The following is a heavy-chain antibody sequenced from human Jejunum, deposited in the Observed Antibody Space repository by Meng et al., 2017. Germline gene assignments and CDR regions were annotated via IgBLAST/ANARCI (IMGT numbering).Heavy chain of an antibody. V-gene: IGHV3-48*03. J-gene: IGHJ4*02. Sequence: GESLKISCVASGFTFTTYEMNWVRQAPGKGLEWISYIDSRSHTKSYADSVKGRFTISRDNAKNSLYLQMNSLRAEDTADYFCARGCGEQWLFYVFDYWGQGSLVTVSS. CDR1: GFTFTTYE. D-gene: IGHD6-19*01. CDR2: IDSRSHTK. CDR3: ARGCGEQWLFYVFDY.